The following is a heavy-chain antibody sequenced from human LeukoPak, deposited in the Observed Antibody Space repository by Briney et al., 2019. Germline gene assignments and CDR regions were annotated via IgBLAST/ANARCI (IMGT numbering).Heavy chain of an antibody. Sequence: ASVKVSCKASGYTFTGYYMHWVRQAPGQGLEWMGRINPNSGGTNYAQKFQGRVTMTRGTSISTAYMELSRLRSDDTAVYYCAREFPKSLKYGGNWFDPWGQGTLVTVSS. CDR2: INPNSGGT. J-gene: IGHJ5*02. CDR1: GYTFTGYY. V-gene: IGHV1-2*06. CDR3: AREFPKSLKYGGNWFDP. D-gene: IGHD4-17*01.